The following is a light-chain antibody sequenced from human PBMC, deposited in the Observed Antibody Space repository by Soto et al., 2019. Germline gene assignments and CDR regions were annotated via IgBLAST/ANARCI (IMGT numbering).Light chain of an antibody. V-gene: IGKV1-5*03. J-gene: IGKJ1*01. CDR1: QTISSW. CDR2: KAS. Sequence: DIQMPQSPSTLSGSVGDRVTITCRASQTISSWLAWYQQKPGKAPKLLIYKASTLKSGVPSRFSGSGSGTRFTLTISSLQPDDFATYYCQHYNSYSEAFGQGTKVELK. CDR3: QHYNSYSEA.